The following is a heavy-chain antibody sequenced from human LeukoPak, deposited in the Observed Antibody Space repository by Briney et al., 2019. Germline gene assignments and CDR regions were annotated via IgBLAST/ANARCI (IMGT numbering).Heavy chain of an antibody. CDR1: GYTLTELS. CDR2: FDPEDGET. V-gene: IGHV1-24*01. D-gene: IGHD4-23*01. J-gene: IGHJ5*02. CDR3: ATSGGDYGGTSVIGWFDP. Sequence: GASVKVSCKVSGYTLTELSMHCVRQPPGEELEWMGGFDPEDGETIYAQKFQGRLTMTEDTSTDTAYIALSSLRSEYTAVYYCATSGGDYGGTSVIGWFDPWGQGTLVTVSS.